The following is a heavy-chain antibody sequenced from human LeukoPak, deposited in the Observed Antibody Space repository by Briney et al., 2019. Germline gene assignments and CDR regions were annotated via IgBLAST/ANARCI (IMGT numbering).Heavy chain of an antibody. V-gene: IGHV1-69*01. CDR2: IIPSFGTV. D-gene: IGHD5-18*01. Sequence: SVKVSCKASGTTFRSYAINWVRQAPGQGVEWMGAIIPSFGTVKYAQKFQGRVTMTADESTSTAYMDLNYLRSDDTAVYFCARATSANEYSYGFHFDYWGQGTLVTVSS. J-gene: IGHJ4*02. CDR1: GTTFRSYA. CDR3: ARATSANEYSYGFHFDY.